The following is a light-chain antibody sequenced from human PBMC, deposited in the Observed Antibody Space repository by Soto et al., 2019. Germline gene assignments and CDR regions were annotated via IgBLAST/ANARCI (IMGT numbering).Light chain of an antibody. CDR1: QSLVHSVGNTY. CDR2: QIS. Sequence: DVVLTQTPLSSPVTLGQPASISCKSSQSLVHSVGNTYLSWLQQRPGQPPRLLIYQISNRFSGVPDRFSGSGAGTDFTLKISRVEAEDVGVYYCMQFAHFPWTFGQGTKVEIK. V-gene: IGKV2-24*01. CDR3: MQFAHFPWT. J-gene: IGKJ1*01.